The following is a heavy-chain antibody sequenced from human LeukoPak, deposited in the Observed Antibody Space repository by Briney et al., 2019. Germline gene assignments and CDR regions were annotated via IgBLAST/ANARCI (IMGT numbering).Heavy chain of an antibody. CDR1: GFTFSTYW. V-gene: IGHV3-7*01. J-gene: IGHJ4*02. Sequence: EGSLRLSCAASGFTFSTYWMSWVRQAPGKGLEWVANIKEDGNRIYYVDSVKGRFTISRENAKNSLYLQMSSLRAEDTAVYYCARGGWYYFEYWGQGVLVTVSS. CDR3: ARGGWYYFEY. CDR2: IKEDGNRI.